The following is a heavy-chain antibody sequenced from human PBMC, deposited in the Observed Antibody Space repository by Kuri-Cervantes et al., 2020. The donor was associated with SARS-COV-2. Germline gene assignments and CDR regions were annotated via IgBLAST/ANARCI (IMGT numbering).Heavy chain of an antibody. J-gene: IGHJ5*02. V-gene: IGHV1-2*02. CDR1: GYTFTGYY. D-gene: IGHD2-2*01. CDR2: INPNSGGT. Sequence: ASVTVSCKASGYTFTGYYMHWVRQAPGQGLEWMGWINPNSGGTNYAQMFQGRVTMTRDTSISTAYMELSRLRSDDTAVYYCAREVVDPYNWFDPWGQGTRVTVSS. CDR3: AREVVDPYNWFDP.